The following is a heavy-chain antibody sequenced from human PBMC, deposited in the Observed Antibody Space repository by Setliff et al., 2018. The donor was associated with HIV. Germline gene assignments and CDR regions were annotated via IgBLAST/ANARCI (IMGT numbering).Heavy chain of an antibody. V-gene: IGHV3-7*03. CDR3: ARGPSSTHWSPGYFQH. Sequence: GGSLRLSCVASGFTFSSNWLSWVRQAPGKGLEWVANIKQDGSEKYYVDSVKGRFTISRDNAKNSLYLQVNNLRAEDTAVYYCARGPSSTHWSPGYFQHWGQGTPVTVPS. J-gene: IGHJ1*01. CDR2: IKQDGSEK. D-gene: IGHD2-8*02. CDR1: GFTFSSNW.